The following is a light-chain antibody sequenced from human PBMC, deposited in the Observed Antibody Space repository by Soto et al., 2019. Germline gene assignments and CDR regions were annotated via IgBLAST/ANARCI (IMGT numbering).Light chain of an antibody. Sequence: DIVMTQSPDSLAVSLGERATINCKSSQSVLYSSNNKNYLAWYQQKPGQPPKLLIYWASTRESGVPDRFSGSGSGTDFTLTSSSLQAEDVAGYYCQQYYRPWTFGQGTKVEIK. CDR3: QQYYRPWT. J-gene: IGKJ1*01. CDR1: QSVLYSSNNKNY. V-gene: IGKV4-1*01. CDR2: WAS.